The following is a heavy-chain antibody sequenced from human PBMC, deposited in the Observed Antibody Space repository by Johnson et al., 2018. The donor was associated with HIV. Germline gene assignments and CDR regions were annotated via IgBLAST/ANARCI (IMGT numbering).Heavy chain of an antibody. CDR3: ASPVWSGYPFDAFDI. Sequence: VQLVESGGSLVQPGGSLRLSCAASGFTFSSYAMSWVRQAPGKGLEWVSAISGSGGSPYYADSVKGRFTISRDNSKSTLSLQMNSLRAEDTAVYYCASPVWSGYPFDAFDIWGQGTVVTVSS. CDR1: GFTFSSYA. J-gene: IGHJ3*02. CDR2: ISGSGGSP. V-gene: IGHV3-23*04. D-gene: IGHD3-3*01.